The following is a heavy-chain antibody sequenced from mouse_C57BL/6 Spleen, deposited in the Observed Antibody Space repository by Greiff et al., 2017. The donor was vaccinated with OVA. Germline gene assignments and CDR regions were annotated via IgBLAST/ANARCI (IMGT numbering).Heavy chain of an antibody. J-gene: IGHJ3*01. CDR1: GYSITSGYD. D-gene: IGHD1-1*01. Sequence: EVKLMESGPGMVKPSQSLSLTCTVTGYSITSGYDWHWIRHFPGNKLEWMGYISYSGSTNYNPSLKSRISITHDTSKNHFFLKLNSVTTEDTATYYCARTESPYYGSSSWFAYWGQGTLVTVSA. CDR2: ISYSGST. V-gene: IGHV3-1*01. CDR3: ARTESPYYGSSSWFAY.